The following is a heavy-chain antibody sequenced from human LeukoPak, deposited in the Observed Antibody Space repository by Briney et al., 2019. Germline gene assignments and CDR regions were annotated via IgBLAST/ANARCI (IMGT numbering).Heavy chain of an antibody. CDR1: GFTFSTYG. CDR3: ARDLGARGYTEHVIAYYFDY. CDR2: ISYDGSNS. D-gene: IGHD2-21*01. J-gene: IGHJ4*02. V-gene: IGHV3-30*03. Sequence: GGSLRLSCAASGFTFSTYGMHWVRQAPGKGLEGVAVISYDGSNSYYADSVKGRFTISRDNSKNTLYLQMNSLRAEDTAVYYCARDLGARGYTEHVIAYYFDYWGQGTLVTVSS.